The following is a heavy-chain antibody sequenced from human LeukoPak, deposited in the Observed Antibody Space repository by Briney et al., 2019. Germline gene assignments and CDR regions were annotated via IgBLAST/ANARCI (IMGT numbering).Heavy chain of an antibody. CDR1: GYTFTSYG. Sequence: GASVKVSCKASGYTFTSYGISWVRQAPGQGLEWMGGIIPIFGTANYAQKFQGRVTITADESTSTAYMELSSLRSEDTAVYYCAREGSLCPYWGQGTLVTVSS. V-gene: IGHV1-69*13. CDR2: IIPIFGTA. D-gene: IGHD3-10*01. CDR3: AREGSLCPY. J-gene: IGHJ4*02.